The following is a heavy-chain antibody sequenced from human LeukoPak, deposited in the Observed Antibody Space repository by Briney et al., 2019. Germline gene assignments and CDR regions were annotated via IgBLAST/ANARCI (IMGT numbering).Heavy chain of an antibody. CDR1: GFTFSSYA. CDR2: ISGSGGST. J-gene: IGHJ4*02. D-gene: IGHD3-3*01. CDR3: AKLHGGYLEWLFFY. V-gene: IGHV3-23*01. Sequence: GGSLRLSCAASGFTFSSYAMSWVRQAAGKGLEWVSAISGSGGSTYYADSVKGLFTISRDNSKITLYLQMNSLRAEDTDVYYCAKLHGGYLEWLFFYWGQGTLVTVSS.